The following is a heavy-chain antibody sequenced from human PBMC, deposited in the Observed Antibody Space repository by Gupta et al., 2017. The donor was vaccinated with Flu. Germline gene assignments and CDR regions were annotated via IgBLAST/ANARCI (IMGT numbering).Heavy chain of an antibody. CDR2: IYYSGST. CDR3: ARRSSRSNYFDY. Sequence: SISSYYWSWIRQPPGKGLEWIGYIYYSGSTNYNPSLKSRVTISVDTSKNQFSLKLSSVTAADTAVYYCARRSSRSNYFDYWGQGTLVTVSS. CDR1: SISSYY. J-gene: IGHJ4*02. V-gene: IGHV4-59*08.